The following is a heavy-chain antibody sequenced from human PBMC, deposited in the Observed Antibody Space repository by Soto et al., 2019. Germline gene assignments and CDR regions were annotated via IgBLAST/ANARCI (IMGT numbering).Heavy chain of an antibody. D-gene: IGHD2-15*01. J-gene: IGHJ3*02. CDR3: ARYLWWELPDAFDI. Sequence: QLQLQESGPGLVKPSETLSLTCIVSGGSINNNSYYWGWVRQPPGKGLEWIASIFYSGSTYYNPSLKSRVTISVDISKNQFPLKVSSVTAADTAVYYCARYLWWELPDAFDIWGQGTMVTVSS. CDR2: IFYSGST. CDR1: GGSINNNSYY. V-gene: IGHV4-39*01.